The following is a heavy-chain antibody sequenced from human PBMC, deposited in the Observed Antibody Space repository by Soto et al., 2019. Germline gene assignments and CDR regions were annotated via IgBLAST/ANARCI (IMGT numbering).Heavy chain of an antibody. J-gene: IGHJ4*02. Sequence: GGSLRLSCAASGFTFSSYGMHWVRQAPGKGLEWVAVISYDGNTQYYADSVKGRFTISRDNSKNTLYLQMNSLRAEDTAVYYCAKDRAGMRELRAFDYWGQGTLVTVSS. CDR1: GFTFSSYG. CDR2: ISYDGNTQ. V-gene: IGHV3-30*18. CDR3: AKDRAGMRELRAFDY. D-gene: IGHD1-26*01.